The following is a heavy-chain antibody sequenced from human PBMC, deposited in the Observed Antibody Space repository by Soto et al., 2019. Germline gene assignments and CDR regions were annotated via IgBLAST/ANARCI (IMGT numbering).Heavy chain of an antibody. J-gene: IGHJ5*02. D-gene: IGHD2-21*02. V-gene: IGHV4-61*01. Sequence: SETLSLTCTVSGGSVSSGSYYWSWIRQPPGKGLEWIGYIYYSGSTNYNPSLKSRVTISVDTSKNQFSLKLSSVTAADTAAYYCARGGGGYLTNNWFDPWGQGTLVTVSS. CDR2: IYYSGST. CDR3: ARGGGGYLTNNWFDP. CDR1: GGSVSSGSYY.